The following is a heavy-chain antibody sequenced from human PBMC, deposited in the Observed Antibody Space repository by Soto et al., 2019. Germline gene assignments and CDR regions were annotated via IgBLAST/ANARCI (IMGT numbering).Heavy chain of an antibody. V-gene: IGHV3-30-3*01. CDR2: ISYDGSNK. CDR1: GLTFSRFA. Sequence: QVPLVESGGGVVQPGESLRLSCTASGLTFSRFAFHWVRQAPGKGLEWVAVISYDGSNKEYADSVKGRFTVSRDNSKSTLYVQMNSLRTEDTGVYYCVRDPVDYRATWTYGMDIW. D-gene: IGHD3-16*02. J-gene: IGHJ6*03. CDR3: VRDPVDYRATWTYGMDI.